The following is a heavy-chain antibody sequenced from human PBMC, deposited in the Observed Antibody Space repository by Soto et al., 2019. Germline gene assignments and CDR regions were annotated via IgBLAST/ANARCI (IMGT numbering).Heavy chain of an antibody. CDR1: GDSVTISDYY. Sequence: QLQLQESGPGLVKPSETRSLTCTVSGDSVTISDYYWGWIRQPPGKGLEWIGSIHYSGSTYYNPSLKSRVTISGDTSKTQFSLKLTSVTAADAAVYYCAAHDSGGYYAEYWGQGTLVTVSA. V-gene: IGHV4-39*01. J-gene: IGHJ4*02. D-gene: IGHD3-22*01. CDR2: IHYSGST. CDR3: AAHDSGGYYAEY.